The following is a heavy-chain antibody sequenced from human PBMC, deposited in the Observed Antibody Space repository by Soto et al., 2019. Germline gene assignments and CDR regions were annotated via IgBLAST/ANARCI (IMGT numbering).Heavy chain of an antibody. J-gene: IGHJ6*02. CDR3: AREGTYCSSTSCSKFRGTDV. Sequence: ASVKVSCKASGYTFTGYYMHWVRQAPGQGLEWMGWINPNSGGTNYAQKFQGWVTMTRDTSISTAYMELSRLRSDDTAVYYCAREGTYCSSTSCSKFRGTDVWGQGTTVTVSS. CDR1: GYTFTGYY. V-gene: IGHV1-2*04. D-gene: IGHD2-2*01. CDR2: INPNSGGT.